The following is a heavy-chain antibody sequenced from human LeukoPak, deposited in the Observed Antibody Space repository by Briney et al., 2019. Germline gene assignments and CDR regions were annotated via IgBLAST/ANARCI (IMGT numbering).Heavy chain of an antibody. CDR3: ARDSHLSSSGWD. J-gene: IGHJ4*02. CDR1: GYTCTGYY. D-gene: IGHD6-19*01. Sequence: GASVKVSCKASGYTCTGYYMHWVRQAPGQGLEWMGWINPNSGGTSYAQKFQGRVTMTRDTSISTAYMELSRLRSDDTAVYYCARDSHLSSSGWDWGQGTLVTVSS. V-gene: IGHV1-2*02. CDR2: INPNSGGT.